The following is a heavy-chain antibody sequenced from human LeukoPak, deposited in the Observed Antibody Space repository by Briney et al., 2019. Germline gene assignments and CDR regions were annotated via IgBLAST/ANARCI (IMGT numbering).Heavy chain of an antibody. Sequence: PGGSLRLSCAASGFTLSSYWMSWVRQAPGKGLQWVANINQDGSEKYYVDSVQGRFTISRDNANNSLYLQMNSLRAEDTAVYYCARPIEQQLESDLPDYWGQGTLVTVSS. CDR2: INQDGSEK. D-gene: IGHD6-13*01. CDR3: ARPIEQQLESDLPDY. V-gene: IGHV3-7*01. CDR1: GFTLSSYW. J-gene: IGHJ4*02.